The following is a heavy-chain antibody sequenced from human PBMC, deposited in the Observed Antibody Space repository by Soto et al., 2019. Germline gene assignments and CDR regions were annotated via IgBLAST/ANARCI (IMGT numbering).Heavy chain of an antibody. J-gene: IGHJ6*02. CDR3: ARGPGDYYYYGMDV. CDR1: GYTFTVYY. Sequence: ASVKVSCKASGYTFTVYYIHWVRQAPGQGLEWMGWINPNSGGTNYAQKFQGWVTMTRDTSISTAYMELSRLRSDDTAVYYCARGPGDYYYYGMDVWGQGTTVTVSS. D-gene: IGHD1-26*01. CDR2: INPNSGGT. V-gene: IGHV1-2*04.